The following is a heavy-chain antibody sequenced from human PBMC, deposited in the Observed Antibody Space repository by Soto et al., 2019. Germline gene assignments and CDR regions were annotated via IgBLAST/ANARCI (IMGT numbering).Heavy chain of an antibody. CDR2: ISGSGGST. Sequence: PGGSLRLSCAASGFTFSSYAMSWVRQAPGKGLEWVSAISGSGGSTYYADSVKGRFTISRDNSKNTLYLQMNSLRAEDTAVYYCAKGDFWSGYPPGNYYYMDVWGKGTTVTV. D-gene: IGHD3-3*01. CDR3: AKGDFWSGYPPGNYYYMDV. CDR1: GFTFSSYA. V-gene: IGHV3-23*01. J-gene: IGHJ6*03.